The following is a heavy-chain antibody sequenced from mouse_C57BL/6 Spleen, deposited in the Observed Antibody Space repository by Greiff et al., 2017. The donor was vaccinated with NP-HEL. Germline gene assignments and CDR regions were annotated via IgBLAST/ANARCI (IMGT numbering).Heavy chain of an antibody. D-gene: IGHD1-1*01. CDR1: EYEFPSHD. J-gene: IGHJ3*01. CDR2: ITSDGGST. Sequence: EVKLVESGGGLVQPGESLKLSCESNEYEFPSHDMSWVRKTPEKRLEFVAAITSDGGSTYYPDTMERRFIISRDNTKKTQYLQMSSLRSEDTAVYYCARHSSPWFAYWGQGTLVTVSA. V-gene: IGHV5-2*01. CDR3: ARHSSPWFAY.